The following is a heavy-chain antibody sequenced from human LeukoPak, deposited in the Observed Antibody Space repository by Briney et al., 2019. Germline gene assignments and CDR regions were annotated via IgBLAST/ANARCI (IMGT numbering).Heavy chain of an antibody. CDR2: IIPIFGTA. J-gene: IGHJ4*02. D-gene: IGHD1-26*01. V-gene: IGHV1-69*05. CDR3: ACHSSYSGSYYDAIFDY. Sequence: ASVKVSCKASGGTFSSYAISWVRQAPGQGLEWTGGIIPIFGTANYAQKFQGRVTITTDESTSIAYMELSSLRSEDTAVYYCACHSSYSGSYYDAIFDYWGQGTLVTVSS. CDR1: GGTFSSYA.